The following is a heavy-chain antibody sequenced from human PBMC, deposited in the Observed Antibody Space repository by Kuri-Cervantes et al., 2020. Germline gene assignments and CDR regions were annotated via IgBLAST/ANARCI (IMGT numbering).Heavy chain of an antibody. Sequence: GESLKISCAASGFTVSSNYMSWVRQAPGKGLEWVSVIYSCGSTYYADYVKGRFTISRDNSKNTLSLQMNSLRDEDTAIYYCVKAVSSTSWYKFDFWGQGILVTVSS. CDR2: IYSCGST. CDR3: VKAVSSTSWYKFDF. D-gene: IGHD6-13*01. J-gene: IGHJ4*02. CDR1: GFTVSSNY. V-gene: IGHV3-53*01.